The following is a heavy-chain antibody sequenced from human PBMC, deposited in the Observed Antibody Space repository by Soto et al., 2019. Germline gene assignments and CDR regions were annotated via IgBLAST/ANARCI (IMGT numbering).Heavy chain of an antibody. V-gene: IGHV1-24*01. J-gene: IGHJ4*02. D-gene: IGHD3-22*01. Sequence: GASVKVSCKVSGYTLTELSMHWVRQAPGKGLEWMGGFDPEDGETIYAQKFQGRVTMTEDTSTDTAYMELSSLRSEDTAVYYCATGRDYYDSSGYYSWGQGTLVTVSS. CDR2: FDPEDGET. CDR3: ATGRDYYDSSGYYS. CDR1: GYTLTELS.